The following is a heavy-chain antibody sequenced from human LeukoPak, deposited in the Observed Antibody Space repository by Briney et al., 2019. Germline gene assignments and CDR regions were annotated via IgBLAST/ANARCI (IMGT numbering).Heavy chain of an antibody. Sequence: ASVKVSCXVSGYTLTELSMHWVRQAPGKGLEWMGGFDPEDGETIYAQKFQGRVTMTEDTSTDTAYMELSSLRSEDTAVYYCATVYDFWSGYGTKNWFDPWGQGTLVTVSS. CDR1: GYTLTELS. J-gene: IGHJ5*02. CDR3: ATVYDFWSGYGTKNWFDP. V-gene: IGHV1-24*01. CDR2: FDPEDGET. D-gene: IGHD3-3*01.